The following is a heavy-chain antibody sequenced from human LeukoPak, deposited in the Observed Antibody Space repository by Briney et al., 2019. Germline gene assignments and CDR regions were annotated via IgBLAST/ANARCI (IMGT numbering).Heavy chain of an antibody. V-gene: IGHV1-2*02. J-gene: IGHJ6*02. Sequence: GASVKVSCKASGYTFTSYYMHWVRQAPGQGLEWMGWINPNSGGTNYAQKFQGRVTMTRDTSISTAYMELSRLRSDDTAVYYCAKVTNVGPGLWFGELWDHYYGMDVWGQGTTVTVSS. D-gene: IGHD3-10*01. CDR3: AKVTNVGPGLWFGELWDHYYGMDV. CDR1: GYTFTSYY. CDR2: INPNSGGT.